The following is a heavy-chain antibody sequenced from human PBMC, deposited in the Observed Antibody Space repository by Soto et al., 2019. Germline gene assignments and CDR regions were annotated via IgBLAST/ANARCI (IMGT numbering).Heavy chain of an antibody. CDR3: AREKSGYYDY. J-gene: IGHJ4*02. CDR1: GFTLINYG. Sequence: QVQLVQSGAEVKKPGTSVKVSCKASGFTLINYGITWVRQAPGQGLEWMGWVSGYNRNTNYALKFEDRLAMTTDTSTNTAYMELRNLRLDDTAVYFCAREKSGYYDYWGQGTLVTVSS. V-gene: IGHV1-18*01. D-gene: IGHD3-3*01. CDR2: VSGYNRNT.